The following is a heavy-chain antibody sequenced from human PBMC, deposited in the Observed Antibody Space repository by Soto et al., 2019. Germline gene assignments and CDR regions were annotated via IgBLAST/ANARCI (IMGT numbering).Heavy chain of an antibody. D-gene: IGHD1-26*01. V-gene: IGHV2-26*01. CDR3: SRMRGGSYIYYFDY. CDR1: GFPLSNGRVG. CDR2: IFSNDEK. Sequence: SGPTLVNPTETLTLTCTVSGFPLSNGRVGVSWIRQPPGKALEWLAHIFSNDEKSYSTSLKSRLSISRDSSKSQVVLTMTNMDPVDTATYYCSRMRGGSYIYYFDYWGPGTLVTVSS. J-gene: IGHJ4*02.